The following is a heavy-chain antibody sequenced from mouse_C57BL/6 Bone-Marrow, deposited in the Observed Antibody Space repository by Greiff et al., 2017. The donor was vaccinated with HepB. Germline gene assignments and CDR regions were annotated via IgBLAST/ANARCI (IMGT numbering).Heavy chain of an antibody. J-gene: IGHJ3*01. CDR3: TTLLSEAWFAY. V-gene: IGHV14-4*01. CDR2: IDPENGDT. D-gene: IGHD2-1*01. Sequence: VQLQQSGAELVRPGASVKLSCTASGFNIKDDYMHWVKQRPEQGLEWIGWIDPENGDTEYASKFQGKATITADTSSNTAYLQLSSLTSEDTAVYCCTTLLSEAWFAYWGHGTLVTVSA. CDR1: GFNIKDDY.